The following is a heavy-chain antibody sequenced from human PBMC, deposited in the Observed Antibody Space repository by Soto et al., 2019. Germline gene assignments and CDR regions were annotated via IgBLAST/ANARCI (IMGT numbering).Heavy chain of an antibody. CDR2: IYHTGIT. Sequence: SETLSLTCTVSGGSISTYYWTWVRQSPGKGLEWIGEIYHTGITKYNPSLKTRVTISVDKSSNQFSLKLTSVTAADTAMYYCATLPPRIVVVLSEFPTWGQGSQVTVSS. D-gene: IGHD2-21*01. J-gene: IGHJ5*02. CDR1: GGSISTYY. CDR3: ATLPPRIVVVLSEFPT. V-gene: IGHV4-59*12.